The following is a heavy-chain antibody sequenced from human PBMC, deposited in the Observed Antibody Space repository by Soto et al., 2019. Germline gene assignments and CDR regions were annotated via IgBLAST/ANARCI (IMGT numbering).Heavy chain of an antibody. J-gene: IGHJ6*03. CDR2: ISGSGGST. CDR3: AKGHGDYVIYYYYYMDV. V-gene: IGHV3-23*01. CDR1: GFTFSSYA. D-gene: IGHD4-17*01. Sequence: QPGGSLRLSCAASGFTFSSYAMSWVRQAPGKGLEWGSAISGSGGSTYYADSVKGRFTISRDNSKNTLYLQMNSLRAEDTAVYYCAKGHGDYVIYYYYYMDVWGKGTTVTVSS.